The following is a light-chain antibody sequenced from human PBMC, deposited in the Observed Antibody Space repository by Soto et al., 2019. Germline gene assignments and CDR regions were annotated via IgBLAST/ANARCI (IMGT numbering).Light chain of an antibody. V-gene: IGKV3-20*01. CDR1: QSVSSNY. Sequence: EIVLTQSPGTLSLSPGERATLSCRASQSVSSNYLAWFQQKPGQAPRLLIYTASSRATGIPDRFSGSGSGTDFTLTISRLEPEDFAVYYCQQYGSSPKTFGQGTKEEI. CDR3: QQYGSSPKT. CDR2: TAS. J-gene: IGKJ1*01.